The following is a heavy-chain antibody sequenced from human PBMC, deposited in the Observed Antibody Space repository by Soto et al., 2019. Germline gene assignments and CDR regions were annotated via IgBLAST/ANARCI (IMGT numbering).Heavy chain of an antibody. CDR1: GHSFTSYW. J-gene: IGHJ6*02. CDR3: ARSPISNYKDYCYYYGMDV. D-gene: IGHD4-4*01. V-gene: IGHV5-51*01. Sequence: PGESLKISCKGSGHSFTSYWIGWVRQMPGKGLEWMGIIYPGDSDTRYSPSFQGQVTISADKSISTAYLQWSSLKASDTAMYYCARSPISNYKDYCYYYGMDVWGQGTTVTVSS. CDR2: IYPGDSDT.